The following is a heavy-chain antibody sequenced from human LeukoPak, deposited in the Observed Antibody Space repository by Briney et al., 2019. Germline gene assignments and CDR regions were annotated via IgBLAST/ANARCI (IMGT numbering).Heavy chain of an antibody. J-gene: IGHJ5*02. CDR1: GGSISSSSYY. CDR3: ARHFGSGYNWFDP. V-gene: IGHV4-39*01. CDR2: IYYSGST. D-gene: IGHD5-12*01. Sequence: PSETLSLTCTVSGGSISSSSYYWGWIRQTPGKGLEWIGTIYYSGSTYYNPSLKSRVTISVDTSKNQFSLKLSSVTAADTAVYYCARHFGSGYNWFDPWGQGTLVTVSS.